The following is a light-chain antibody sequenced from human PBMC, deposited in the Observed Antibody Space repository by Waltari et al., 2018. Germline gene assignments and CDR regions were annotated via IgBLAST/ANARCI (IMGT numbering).Light chain of an antibody. CDR3: QQYNNWPRA. CDR1: QSFSSN. V-gene: IGKV3-15*01. CDR2: GAS. J-gene: IGKJ1*01. Sequence: EIVMTQSPATLSVSQGESATLSCRASQSFSSNLAWYQQKPGQAPRLLIYGASTRATGIPARFSGSGSGTEFTLTISSLQSEDFAVYYCQQYNNWPRAFGQGTKVEIK.